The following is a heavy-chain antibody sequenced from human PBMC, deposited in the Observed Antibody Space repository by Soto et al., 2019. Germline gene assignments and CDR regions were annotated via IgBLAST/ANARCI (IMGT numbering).Heavy chain of an antibody. CDR3: ATGLEDYSSGWYDY. Sequence: EVHLVESGGGLVQPGGSLRLSCAASGFTFTSHWMHWVRQAPGKGLVWVSRINSDGSTTDYADSVKGRFTISRANARNTLSLQMNSLRVEDTAVYYCATGLEDYSSGWYDYWGQGTLVTVSS. J-gene: IGHJ4*02. V-gene: IGHV3-74*01. CDR1: GFTFTSHW. D-gene: IGHD6-13*01. CDR2: INSDGSTT.